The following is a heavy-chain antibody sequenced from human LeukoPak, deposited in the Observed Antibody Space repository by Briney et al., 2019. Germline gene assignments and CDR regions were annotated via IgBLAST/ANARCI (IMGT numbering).Heavy chain of an antibody. CDR2: IYYSGST. CDR3: ARVPEGAGHLDY. J-gene: IGHJ4*02. Sequence: SETLSLTCTVSGGSISNNYWSWIRQSPGKGLEWIGYIYYSGSTKYNPSLKGRVTMSVDTSKNQFSLKLNSVTAADTAVYYCARVPEGAGHLDYWGQGTLVTVSS. CDR1: GGSISNNY. V-gene: IGHV4-59*01.